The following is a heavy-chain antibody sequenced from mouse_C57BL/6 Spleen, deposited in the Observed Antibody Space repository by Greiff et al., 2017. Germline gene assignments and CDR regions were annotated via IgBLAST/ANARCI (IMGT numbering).Heavy chain of an antibody. CDR3: AREVYVYAMDY. CDR2: ISYDGSN. V-gene: IGHV3-6*01. CDR1: GYSITSGYF. D-gene: IGHD1-1*01. J-gene: IGHJ4*01. Sequence: EVKLVESGPGFVKPSQSLSLSCSVTGYSITSGYFWNWIRQFPGNKLEWMSYISYDGSNNYHPSLKNRISITRDTSKNQFFLKLKSVTTEDTATYYCAREVYVYAMDYWGQGTSVTVSS.